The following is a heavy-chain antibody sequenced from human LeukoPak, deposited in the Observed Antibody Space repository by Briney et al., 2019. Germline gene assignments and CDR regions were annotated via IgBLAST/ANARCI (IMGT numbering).Heavy chain of an antibody. D-gene: IGHD5-18*01. CDR2: ISWNSGSI. V-gene: IGHV3-9*01. Sequence: RPGGSLRLSCAASGFTFDDYAMHWVRQAPGKGLEWVSGISWNSGSIGYADSVKGRFTISRDNAKNSLYLQMNSLRAEDTALYYCAKAKCGYPMVNPPCSFDYWGQGTLVTVSS. J-gene: IGHJ4*02. CDR3: AKAKCGYPMVNPPCSFDY. CDR1: GFTFDDYA.